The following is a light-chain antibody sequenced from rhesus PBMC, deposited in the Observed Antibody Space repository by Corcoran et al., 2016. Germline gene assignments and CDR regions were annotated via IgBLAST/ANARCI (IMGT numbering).Light chain of an antibody. V-gene: IGKV1-36*01. Sequence: DIQMTQSPSSLSASVGDRVTITCRASQGISHYLSWYQQKPGKSPNRLIYAASSLESGVPSRCTGSGSGTEFTLTISSLQPEDFAAYYCLQYNSKPLTFGGGTKVEIK. CDR2: AAS. CDR3: LQYNSKPLT. CDR1: QGISHY. J-gene: IGKJ4*01.